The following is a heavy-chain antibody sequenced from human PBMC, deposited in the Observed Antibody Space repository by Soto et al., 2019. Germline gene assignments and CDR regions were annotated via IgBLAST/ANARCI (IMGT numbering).Heavy chain of an antibody. Sequence: EVQLLESGGGLVQPGWSLRLSCAPSGFIFSNYAMSWVRQARGKGLEWVSAISGSGADTYYTESVKGRFTISRDNFKNTLYLQMNSLRAEDTAVYYCAKDTGRGGGSVFDYWGQGTLVTVSS. CDR2: ISGSGADT. V-gene: IGHV3-23*01. CDR1: GFIFSNYA. J-gene: IGHJ4*02. D-gene: IGHD2-15*01. CDR3: AKDTGRGGGSVFDY.